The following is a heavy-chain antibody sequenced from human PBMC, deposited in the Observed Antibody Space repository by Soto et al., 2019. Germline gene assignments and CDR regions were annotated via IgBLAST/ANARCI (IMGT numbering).Heavy chain of an antibody. D-gene: IGHD4-17*01. V-gene: IGHV3-23*01. CDR2: LTPSGGET. J-gene: IGHJ3*02. CDR1: GFTFSTDA. CDR3: AHPRGYGVFDAYDI. Sequence: PGGSLRLSCVASGFTFSTDAMSWVRQAPGKGLEWVSALTPSGGETYYADSVKGRFTISRDNSMNALYLQMNSLRIEDTALYYCAHPRGYGVFDAYDIWGQGTMVTVSS.